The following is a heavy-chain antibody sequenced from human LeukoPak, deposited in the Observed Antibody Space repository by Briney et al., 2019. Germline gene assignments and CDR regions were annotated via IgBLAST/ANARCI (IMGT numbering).Heavy chain of an antibody. J-gene: IGHJ4*02. D-gene: IGHD4-17*01. CDR2: ISYDGSNK. V-gene: IGHV3-30*14. CDR1: GFTFSSYA. Sequence: PGGSLRLSCAASGFTFSSYAMHWVRQAPGKGLEWVAVISYDGSNKYYADSVKGRFTISRDNSKNTLYLQMNSLRAEDTAVYYCARGYGDYPYYFDYWGQGTLVTVSS. CDR3: ARGYGDYPYYFDY.